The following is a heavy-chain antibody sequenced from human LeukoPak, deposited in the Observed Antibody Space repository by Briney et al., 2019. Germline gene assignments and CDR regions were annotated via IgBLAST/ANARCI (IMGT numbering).Heavy chain of an antibody. CDR1: GFTFSDHY. Sequence: GGSLRLSCAASGFTFSDHYIDWVRQAPGKGLEWVGRSRDKGNSYTTAYAASVRGRFTISRDDSKNSLYLQMNSLRAEDTAVYYCARGGSYLSAFDIWGQGTMVTVSS. D-gene: IGHD1-26*01. V-gene: IGHV3-72*01. J-gene: IGHJ3*02. CDR2: SRDKGNSYTT. CDR3: ARGGSYLSAFDI.